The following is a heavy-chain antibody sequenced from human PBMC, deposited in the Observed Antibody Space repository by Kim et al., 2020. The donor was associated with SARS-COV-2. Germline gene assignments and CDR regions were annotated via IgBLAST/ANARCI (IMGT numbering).Heavy chain of an antibody. J-gene: IGHJ4*02. CDR2: ISYSGNS. V-gene: IGHV4-31*03. CDR3: ARGQPLDY. D-gene: IGHD2-2*01. CDR1: GGSIRSGGKF. Sequence: SETLSLTCSVSGGSIRSGGKFWTWIRQHPAKGLEWIGYISYSGNSHYSPSIRSRVSISLQTSENQFCLELPSVSAADTAVDDCARGQPLDYWGQGILVT.